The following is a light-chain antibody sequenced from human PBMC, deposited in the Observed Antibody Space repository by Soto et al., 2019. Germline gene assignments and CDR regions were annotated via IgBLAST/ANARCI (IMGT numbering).Light chain of an antibody. V-gene: IGKV1-39*01. CDR3: LQVDSFPIT. CDR1: QSISSY. CDR2: AAS. Sequence: DIQMTQSPSSLSASVGDRFTLTCLASQSISSYLNWYKQKPGKAPKXXSYAASSLQSGVPSRFSGSGSGTDFTLTISSLKAEDFETYFCLQVDSFPITFGQGTRLEIK. J-gene: IGKJ5*01.